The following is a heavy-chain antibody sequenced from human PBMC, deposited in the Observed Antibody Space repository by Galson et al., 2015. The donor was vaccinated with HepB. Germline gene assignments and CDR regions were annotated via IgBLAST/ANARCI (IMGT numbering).Heavy chain of an antibody. V-gene: IGHV3-66*01. CDR2: IYGAGST. CDR1: GFTVSSDY. Sequence: SLRLSCAASGFTVSSDYMTWIRQPPGKGLQWVSVIYGAGSTNYADSVKDRFTISKDTSKNMFFLQMTNLRAEDTAIYYCARGTWGPIGEFWGQGTLVTVSS. D-gene: IGHD3-10*01. J-gene: IGHJ4*02. CDR3: ARGTWGPIGEF.